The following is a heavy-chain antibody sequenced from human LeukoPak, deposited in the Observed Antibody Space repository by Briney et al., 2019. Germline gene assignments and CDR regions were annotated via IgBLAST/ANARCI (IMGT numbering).Heavy chain of an antibody. D-gene: IGHD4-17*01. CDR2: IKQDGSDK. CDR3: SRGYGDSIHFDY. J-gene: IGHJ4*02. V-gene: IGHV3-7*04. Sequence: PGGSLRLSCAAYGFTFGSYWMNWVRQAPGKGLEWVANIKQDGSDKYYVDSVKGRFTISRDNAKISLFLQMNSLRAEDTAVYYCSRGYGDSIHFDYWGQGTLVTVSS. CDR1: GFTFGSYW.